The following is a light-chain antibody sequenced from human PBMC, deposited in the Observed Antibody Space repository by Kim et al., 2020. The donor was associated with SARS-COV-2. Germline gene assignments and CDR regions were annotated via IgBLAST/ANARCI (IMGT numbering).Light chain of an antibody. CDR3: CSYAGSDTDV. CDR1: RGDVVVYNS. J-gene: IGLJ1*01. V-gene: IGLV2-11*01. Sequence: QSVTISVAGSRGDVVVYNSVSWSPQHPGRAPKLVIYDVYKRPSGVPDRFSASKSGNTAALTISGLQAEDEADYHCCSYAGSDTDVFGTGTKVTVL. CDR2: DVY.